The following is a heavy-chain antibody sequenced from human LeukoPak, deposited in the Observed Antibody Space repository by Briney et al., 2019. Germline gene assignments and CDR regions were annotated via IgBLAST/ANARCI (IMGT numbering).Heavy chain of an antibody. CDR3: ARGGEYDSSGYMYDY. Sequence: PGGSLRLSCGTSGFFFSHCAMHWVRQPPGKGLEWIGEINHSGSTNYNPSLKSRVTISVDTSKNQFSLKLSSVTAADTAVYYCARGGEYDSSGYMYDYWGQGTLVTVSS. CDR2: INHSGST. D-gene: IGHD3-22*01. J-gene: IGHJ4*02. V-gene: IGHV4-34*01. CDR1: GFFFSHCA.